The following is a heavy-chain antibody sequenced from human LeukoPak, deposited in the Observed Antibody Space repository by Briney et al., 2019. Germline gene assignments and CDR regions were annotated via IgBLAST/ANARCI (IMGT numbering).Heavy chain of an antibody. Sequence: PGRSLRLSRAASGFTFSSHGVHWVRQAPGKGLEWVALMSYDGTNKVYADSVKGRFTISRDNSKNTLYLEMNNLRAEDTAVYYCAKRGYCSGGRCYSFHFDYWGQGTLVTVSS. CDR2: MSYDGTNK. CDR1: GFTFSSHG. V-gene: IGHV3-30*18. J-gene: IGHJ4*02. CDR3: AKRGYCSGGRCYSFHFDY. D-gene: IGHD2-15*01.